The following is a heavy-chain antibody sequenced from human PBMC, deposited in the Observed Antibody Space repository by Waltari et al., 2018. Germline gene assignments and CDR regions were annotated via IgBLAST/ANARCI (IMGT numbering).Heavy chain of an antibody. CDR2: VIPCFGTS. D-gene: IGHD2-15*01. V-gene: IGHV1-69*01. CDR3: ARDWEYCSGGSCPIDY. Sequence: QVQLVQSGAEVKKPGSSVKVSCRASGGTFSSYAISWVRQAPGQGLEWMGGVIPCFGTSNYAQKFQGRVTITADESTSTAYMELSSLRSEDTAVYYCARDWEYCSGGSCPIDYWGQGTLVTVSS. CDR1: GGTFSSYA. J-gene: IGHJ4*02.